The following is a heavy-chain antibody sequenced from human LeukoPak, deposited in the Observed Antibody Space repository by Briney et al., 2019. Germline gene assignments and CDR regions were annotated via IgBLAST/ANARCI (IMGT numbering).Heavy chain of an antibody. Sequence: ASVKVSCKASGYTLTGYYMHWVRQAPGQGLEWMGWINPNSGGTNYAQKFQGRVTMTRDTSISTAYMELSRLRSDDTAVYYCARNHHQVAQTYFYYYYYYMDVWGKGTTVTVSS. CDR2: INPNSGGT. D-gene: IGHD5-12*01. J-gene: IGHJ6*03. CDR3: ARNHHQVAQTYFYYYYYYMDV. V-gene: IGHV1-2*02. CDR1: GYTLTGYY.